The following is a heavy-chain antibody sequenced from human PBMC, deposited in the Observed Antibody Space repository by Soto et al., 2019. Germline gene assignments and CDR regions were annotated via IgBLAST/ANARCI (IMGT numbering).Heavy chain of an antibody. CDR2: IRSKANDYAT. J-gene: IGHJ5*02. Sequence: PGGSLRLSCAASGFTFSASAIHWVRHASGKGLEWVGRIRSKANDYATAYGASVKGRFTISRDDSKNTAYLQMNSLKTEDTSVYYCTRPRGSTNWIDPWGQGTLVTVSS. V-gene: IGHV3-73*01. CDR3: TRPRGSTNWIDP. D-gene: IGHD6-13*01. CDR1: GFTFSASA.